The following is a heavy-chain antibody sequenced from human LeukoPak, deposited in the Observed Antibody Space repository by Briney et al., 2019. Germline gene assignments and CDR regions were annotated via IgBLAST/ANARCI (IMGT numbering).Heavy chain of an antibody. Sequence: SETLSLTCTVSGGPISSYYWSWIRQPAGKGLEWIGRIYTSGSTYYNPSLKSRVTMSVDTSKNQFSLKLSSVTAADTAVYYCARDWAHCSSTSCYVRAHWFDPWGQGTLVTVSS. D-gene: IGHD2-2*01. CDR2: IYTSGST. J-gene: IGHJ5*02. V-gene: IGHV4-4*07. CDR1: GGPISSYY. CDR3: ARDWAHCSSTSCYVRAHWFDP.